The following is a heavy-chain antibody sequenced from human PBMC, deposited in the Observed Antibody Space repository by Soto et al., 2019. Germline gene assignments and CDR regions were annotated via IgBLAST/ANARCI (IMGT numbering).Heavy chain of an antibody. V-gene: IGHV3-30-3*01. CDR1: GFTFRDYA. J-gene: IGHJ6*02. Sequence: QVQLVESGGGVVQPGRSLRLSCAASGFTFRDYAMHWVRQAPGKGLEWVTLISSDATKKYLADSVKGRFTISRDNSKNTLYLQMHSLRVEDTGLYYCARQGMAARKYYSTYLDVWGPGTTVIV. D-gene: IGHD6-6*01. CDR3: ARQGMAARKYYSTYLDV. CDR2: ISSDATKK.